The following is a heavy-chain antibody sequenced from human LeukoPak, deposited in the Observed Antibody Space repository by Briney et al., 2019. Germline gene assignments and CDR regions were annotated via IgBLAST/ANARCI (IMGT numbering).Heavy chain of an antibody. V-gene: IGHV6-1*01. CDR2: TYYRSKWYN. D-gene: IGHD2-21*02. CDR1: GDSVSSNSAA. CDR3: AREVDIVVVTAVNFVC. J-gene: IGHJ4*02. Sequence: SQTLSLTCAISGDSVSSNSAAWNWIRQSPSRGLEWLGRTYYRSKWYNDYAVSVKSRITISPDTSKNQFSLQLNSVTPEDTAVYYCAREVDIVVVTAVNFVCWGQGTLVTVSS.